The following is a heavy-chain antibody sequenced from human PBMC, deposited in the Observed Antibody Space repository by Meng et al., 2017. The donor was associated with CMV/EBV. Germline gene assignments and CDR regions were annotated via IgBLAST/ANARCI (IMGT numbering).Heavy chain of an antibody. J-gene: IGHJ6*02. CDR3: ARYGSGGYLRLGYYGMDV. Sequence: ASVKVSCKASGYTFTSYCNSWVRQAPGQGLEWMGWISAYNGNTNYAQKLQGRVTMTTDTSTSTAYMELRSLRSDDTDVYYCARYGSGGYLRLGYYGMDVWGQGTTVTVSS. D-gene: IGHD3-10*01. CDR2: ISAYNGNT. CDR1: GYTFTSYC. V-gene: IGHV1-18*01.